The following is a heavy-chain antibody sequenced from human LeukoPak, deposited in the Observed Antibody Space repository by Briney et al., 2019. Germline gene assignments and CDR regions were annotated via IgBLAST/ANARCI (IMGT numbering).Heavy chain of an antibody. CDR3: ARDLYYYDSSGYYTTNAFDI. CDR1: GGSINTGDYY. Sequence: SETLSLTCTVSGGSINTGDYYWSWIRQRPGKGLEWIGYIYYSGSTYYNPSLKSRVTISVDTSKNQFSLKLSSVTAADTAVYYCARDLYYYDSSGYYTTNAFDIWGQGTMVTVSS. CDR2: IYYSGST. V-gene: IGHV4-30-4*02. D-gene: IGHD3-22*01. J-gene: IGHJ3*02.